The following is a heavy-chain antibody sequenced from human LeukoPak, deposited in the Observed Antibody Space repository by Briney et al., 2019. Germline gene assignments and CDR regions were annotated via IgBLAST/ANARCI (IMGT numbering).Heavy chain of an antibody. Sequence: GESLKISCKGSGYSFTSYWIGWVRQLPGKGLEWMGIMYPGDSYATYSPSFEGQVTISADKSINTAYLQWSSLKASDTATYYCARHVTSSGWRYFDYWGQGTLVTVSS. CDR3: ARHVTSSGWRYFDY. V-gene: IGHV5-51*01. CDR1: GYSFTSYW. J-gene: IGHJ4*02. CDR2: MYPGDSYA. D-gene: IGHD6-19*01.